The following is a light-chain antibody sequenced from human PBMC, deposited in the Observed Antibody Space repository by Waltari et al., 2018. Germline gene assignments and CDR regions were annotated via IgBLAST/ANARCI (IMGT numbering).Light chain of an antibody. Sequence: QSVLTQPPSVSRAPGQRVTISCTGSSSNTGAGHDVHWYQQRPGTAPKLLLSGNSNRPSGVPDRFSGSKSGTSASLAITGLQAEDEADYYCQSYDSSLSGSVFGGGTKLTVL. V-gene: IGLV1-40*01. CDR1: SSNTGAGHD. CDR3: QSYDSSLSGSV. J-gene: IGLJ2*01. CDR2: GNS.